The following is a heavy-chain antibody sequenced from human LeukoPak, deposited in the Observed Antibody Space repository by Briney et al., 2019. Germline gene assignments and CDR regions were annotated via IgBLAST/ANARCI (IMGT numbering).Heavy chain of an antibody. J-gene: IGHJ4*02. D-gene: IGHD2-2*01. Sequence: PGGSLRLSCAASGFAFSSYAMSWVRQAPGKGLEWVSAISGSGGSTYYADSVKGRFTISRDNSKNTLYLQMNSLRAEDTAVYYCAKASIVPAAKGVDYWGQGTLVTVSS. CDR2: ISGSGGST. CDR3: AKASIVPAAKGVDY. CDR1: GFAFSSYA. V-gene: IGHV3-23*01.